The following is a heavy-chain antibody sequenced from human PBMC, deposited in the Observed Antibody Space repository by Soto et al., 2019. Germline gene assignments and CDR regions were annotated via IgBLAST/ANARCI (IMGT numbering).Heavy chain of an antibody. Sequence: SETLSLTCTVSGGSISSDSDYWGWIRQPPGKGLEWIGSIYYNGSIYYSGRTYYNPSLKSRVTISVDTSENQFSLKLSSVTAADTAVYYCVRRRDFMVRGIQYAFDIWGQGTLVTVSS. D-gene: IGHD3-10*01. CDR1: GGSISSDSDY. CDR2: IYYSGRT. CDR3: VRRRDFMVRGIQYAFDI. V-gene: IGHV4-39*01. J-gene: IGHJ3*02.